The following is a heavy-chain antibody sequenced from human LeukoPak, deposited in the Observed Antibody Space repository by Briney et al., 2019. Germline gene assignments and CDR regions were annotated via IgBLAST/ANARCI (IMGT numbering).Heavy chain of an antibody. J-gene: IGHJ4*02. Sequence: GGSLRLSCAASGFTFSSYAMHWVRQAPGKGLGWVAVISYDGSNKYYADSVKGRFTISRDNSKNTLYLQMNSLRAEDTAVYYCARERVVDCSSTSCYYFDYWGQGTLGTVSS. CDR2: ISYDGSNK. V-gene: IGHV3-30*01. D-gene: IGHD2-2*01. CDR3: ARERVVDCSSTSCYYFDY. CDR1: GFTFSSYA.